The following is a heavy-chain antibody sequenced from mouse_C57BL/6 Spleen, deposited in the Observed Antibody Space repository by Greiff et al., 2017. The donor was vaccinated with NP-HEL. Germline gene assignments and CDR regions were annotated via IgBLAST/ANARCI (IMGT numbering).Heavy chain of an antibody. V-gene: IGHV5-17*01. Sequence: EVKLMESGGGLVKPGGSLKLSCAASGFTFSDYGMRWVRQAPEKGLEWVAYISSGSSTIYYADTVKGRFTISRDNAKNTLFLQMTSLRSEDTAMYYCARSRWLLRRAMDYWGQGTSVTVSS. J-gene: IGHJ4*01. D-gene: IGHD2-3*01. CDR1: GFTFSDYG. CDR3: ARSRWLLRRAMDY. CDR2: ISSGSSTI.